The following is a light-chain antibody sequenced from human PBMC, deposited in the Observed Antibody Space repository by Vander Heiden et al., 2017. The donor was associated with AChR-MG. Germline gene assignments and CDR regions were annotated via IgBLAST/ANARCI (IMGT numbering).Light chain of an antibody. J-gene: IGLJ3*02. CDR1: SSNIGSNV. V-gene: IGLV1-44*01. CDR3: ATWDDSLNGRV. Sequence: SVLTQPPSASGTPGQGVTIFCSGSSSNIGSNVVNWYQQLPGTAPKLLIYSNNQRPSGVPDRFSGSKSGTSASLAIGGLQSEDEADYYCATWDDSLNGRVFGGGTKLTVL. CDR2: SNN.